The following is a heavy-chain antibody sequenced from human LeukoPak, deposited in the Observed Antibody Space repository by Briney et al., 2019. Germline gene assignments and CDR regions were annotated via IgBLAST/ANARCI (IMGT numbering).Heavy chain of an antibody. V-gene: IGHV1-69*13. D-gene: IGHD3/OR15-3a*01. CDR3: ARSAPDWRNGGYYYYMDV. Sequence: ASVKVSCKASGGTFSSYAISWVRQAPGHGLEWMGGIIPIFGTANYAQKFQGRVTIAADESTSTAYMELSSLRSEDTAVYYCARSAPDWRNGGYYYYMDVWGKGITVTVSS. CDR2: IIPIFGTA. CDR1: GGTFSSYA. J-gene: IGHJ6*03.